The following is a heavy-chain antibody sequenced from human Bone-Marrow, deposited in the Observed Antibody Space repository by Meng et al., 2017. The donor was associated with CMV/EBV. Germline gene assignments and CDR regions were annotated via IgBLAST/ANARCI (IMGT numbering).Heavy chain of an antibody. J-gene: IGHJ4*01. CDR2: IKQDGSEK. D-gene: IGHD1-26*01. CDR3: AREAPGGSYFAY. V-gene: IGHV3-7*01. Sequence: GESLKISCAASGFTFSSYWLSWVRQAPGKGLEWVANIKQDGSEKYYVDSVKGRFTISRDNAKNSLYLQMNSLRAEDTALYYCAREAPGGSYFAYWGQGTLVTVSS. CDR1: GFTFSSYW.